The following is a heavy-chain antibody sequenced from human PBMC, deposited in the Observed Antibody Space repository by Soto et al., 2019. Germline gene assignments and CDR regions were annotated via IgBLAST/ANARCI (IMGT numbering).Heavy chain of an antibody. CDR2: ITAYNGNT. V-gene: IGHV1-18*01. D-gene: IGHD5-18*01. J-gene: IGHJ4*02. Sequence: QVQLVQSGAEVKKPGASVKVSCKASGYTFTSYGISWVRQAPGQGLEWMGWITAYNGNTNYAQKLQGRVTMTTDTASRTAYMELSSLRSDDTAVYYCAQRRGYSNGEFDYWGQGTLVTVSS. CDR3: AQRRGYSNGEFDY. CDR1: GYTFTSYG.